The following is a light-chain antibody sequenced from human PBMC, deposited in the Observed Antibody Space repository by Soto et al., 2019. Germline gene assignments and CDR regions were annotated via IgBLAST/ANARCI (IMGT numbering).Light chain of an antibody. J-gene: IGKJ1*01. V-gene: IGKV1-39*01. CDR3: QQTYRTPQA. CDR2: AAS. Sequence: DIQMTQSPSSLSASVGDRVTITCRASQSISNFLNWYQQQPGKPPKLLIYAASSLQSGVPSRFNGGRSGTDFTLTITSLQPEDFATYYCQQTYRTPQAFGQGTKVEI. CDR1: QSISNF.